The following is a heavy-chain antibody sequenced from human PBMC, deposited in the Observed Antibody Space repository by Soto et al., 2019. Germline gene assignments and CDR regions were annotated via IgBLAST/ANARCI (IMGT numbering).Heavy chain of an antibody. V-gene: IGHV3-74*03. D-gene: IGHD5-18*01. CDR3: ARVTAMATFLFYGLDV. J-gene: IGHJ6*02. Sequence: GGSLRLSCAASGFSISSYWMNWVRQVPGKGLVWVARINSDGRTATYADSVKGRFTISRDNAKNTLFLQMNSLRAEDTALYYCARVTAMATFLFYGLDVWGQGTTVTAP. CDR1: GFSISSYW. CDR2: INSDGRTA.